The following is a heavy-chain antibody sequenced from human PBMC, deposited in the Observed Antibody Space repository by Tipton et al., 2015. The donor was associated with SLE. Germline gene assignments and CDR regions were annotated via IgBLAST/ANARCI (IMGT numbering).Heavy chain of an antibody. D-gene: IGHD5-12*01. V-gene: IGHV4-31*11. CDR3: ARGRRGYTAYVVPDY. Sequence: RPLRLSCAVYGGSFSSYYWGWIRQHPGKGLEWIGYMYYSGSTYYNPSLKSRVSISVDTSKNQFSLKLSSLTAADTAVYYCARGRRGYTAYVVPDYWGQGTQVTVSS. CDR1: GGSFSSYY. J-gene: IGHJ4*02. CDR2: MYYSGST.